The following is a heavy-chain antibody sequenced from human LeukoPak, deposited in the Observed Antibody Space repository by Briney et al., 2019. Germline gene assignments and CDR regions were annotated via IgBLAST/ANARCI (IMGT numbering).Heavy chain of an antibody. CDR2: IAYTGTI. CDR1: GFTFNRYS. CDR3: TRDPRALDY. V-gene: IGHV3-48*01. J-gene: IGHJ4*02. Sequence: GGSLRLSCAASGFTFNRYSMNWVRQAPGKGLEWGSYIAYTGTIHYADSVKGRFTISRDDAKNSLYLHMNSLRAEDTAVYYCTRDPRALDYWGQGTLVTVSS.